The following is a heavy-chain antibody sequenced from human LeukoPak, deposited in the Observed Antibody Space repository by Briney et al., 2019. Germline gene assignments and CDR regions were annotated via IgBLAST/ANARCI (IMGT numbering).Heavy chain of an antibody. J-gene: IGHJ4*02. CDR1: GFTFDNND. D-gene: IGHD1-14*01. CDR2: IGSAGYT. CDR3: VRQPDSARYGFDY. V-gene: IGHV3-13*01. Sequence: GGSLRLSCEVSGFTFDNNDMHWVRQTTGKGMEWVSAIGSAGYTYYADSVRGRFTITRDNAKQSLYLQMNSLRVEDTAVYHCVRQPDSARYGFDYWGRGTQVTVSS.